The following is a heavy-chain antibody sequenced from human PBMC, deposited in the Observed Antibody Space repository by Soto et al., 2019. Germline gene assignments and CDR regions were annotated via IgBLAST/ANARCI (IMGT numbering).Heavy chain of an antibody. CDR2: IYYSGST. CDR3: ARGRVAAASRDWSDP. V-gene: IGHV4-59*01. J-gene: IGHJ5*02. Sequence: SETLSLTCTVSGGSISSYYWSWIRQPPGKGLEWIGYIYYSGSTNYNPSLKSRVTISVDTSKNQFSLKLSSVTAADTAVYYCARGRVAAASRDWSDPWGQATLVTVSS. CDR1: GGSISSYY. D-gene: IGHD6-13*01.